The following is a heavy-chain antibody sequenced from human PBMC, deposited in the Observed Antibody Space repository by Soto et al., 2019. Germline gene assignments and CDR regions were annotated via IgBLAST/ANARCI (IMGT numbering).Heavy chain of an antibody. V-gene: IGHV3-23*01. CDR1: GFTFSSYA. CDR3: ARRSSSWYLDY. CDR2: ISGSEGST. Sequence: EVQLLEAGGGLVQPGGSLRLSCAASGFTFSSYAMNWVRQAPGKGLEWVSVISGSEGSTYYADSVKGRFTISRDNSKNTLNLQMNSLRAEDTAVYYCARRSSSWYLDYWGQGTLVTVSS. D-gene: IGHD6-13*01. J-gene: IGHJ4*02.